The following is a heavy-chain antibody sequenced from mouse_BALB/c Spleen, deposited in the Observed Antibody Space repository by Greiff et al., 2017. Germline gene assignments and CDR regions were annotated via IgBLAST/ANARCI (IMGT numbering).Heavy chain of an antibody. Sequence: AASGFDFSRYWMSWVRQAPGKGLEWIGEINPDSSTINYTPSLKDKFIISRDNAKNTLYLQMSKVRSEDTALYYCARGWLPIDYWGQGTTLTVSS. J-gene: IGHJ2*01. V-gene: IGHV4-1*02. CDR2: INPDSSTI. CDR3: ARGWLPIDY. D-gene: IGHD2-3*01. CDR1: GFDFSRYW.